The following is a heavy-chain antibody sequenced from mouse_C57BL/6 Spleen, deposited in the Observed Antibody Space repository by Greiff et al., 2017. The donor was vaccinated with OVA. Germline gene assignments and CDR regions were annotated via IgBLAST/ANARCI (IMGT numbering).Heavy chain of an antibody. CDR3: ARGGDGYSLPYFDY. J-gene: IGHJ2*01. CDR1: GYAFSSYW. CDR2: IYPGDGDT. V-gene: IGHV1-80*01. Sequence: QVQLQQSGAELVKPGASVKISCKASGYAFSSYWMNWVKQRPGKGLEWIGQIYPGDGDTNYNGKFKGKATLTADKSSSTAYMQLSSLTSEDSAVYFCARGGDGYSLPYFDYWGKGTTLTVSS. D-gene: IGHD2-3*01.